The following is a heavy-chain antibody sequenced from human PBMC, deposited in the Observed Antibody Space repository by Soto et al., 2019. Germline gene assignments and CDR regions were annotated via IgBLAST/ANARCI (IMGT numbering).Heavy chain of an antibody. V-gene: IGHV3-7*01. Sequence: GGSMKLSSGASGFSFSSYWIIWVRQAPGKGLEWVANMNQGGSEINYADSVKGRFTISRDNAKNSLYLQMNSLRAEDTAVYYCARFSSSGAEYFQHWGQGTLVTVSS. J-gene: IGHJ1*01. D-gene: IGHD6-13*01. CDR1: GFSFSSYW. CDR3: ARFSSSGAEYFQH. CDR2: MNQGGSEI.